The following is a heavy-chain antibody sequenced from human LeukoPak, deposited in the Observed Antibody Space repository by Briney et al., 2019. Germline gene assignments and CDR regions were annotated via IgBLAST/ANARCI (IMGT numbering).Heavy chain of an antibody. CDR2: IYYSGST. Sequence: PSETLSLTCTVSGGSISSSSYYWGWIRQPPGKGLEWIGSIYYSGSTYYNPSLKSRVTISVDTSKNQFSLKLSSVTAADTAVYYCARGPARYQLLLYYYYMDVWGKGTAVTVSS. CDR1: GGSISSSSYY. CDR3: ARGPARYQLLLYYYYMDV. V-gene: IGHV4-39*07. J-gene: IGHJ6*03. D-gene: IGHD2-2*01.